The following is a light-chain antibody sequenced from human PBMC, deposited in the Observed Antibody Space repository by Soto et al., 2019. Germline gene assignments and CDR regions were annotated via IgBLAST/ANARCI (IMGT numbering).Light chain of an antibody. CDR3: QQYTSYST. CDR1: QSSNSW. CDR2: KAS. J-gene: IGKJ1*01. Sequence: DIQMTQSPSTLSASVGDRVTITCRASQSSNSWLAWYQQKPGRAPKLLIYKASNLESGVPSRFSGSGSGTEFTLTISSLQPDDFATYYCQQYTSYSTFGQGTKVEIK. V-gene: IGKV1-5*03.